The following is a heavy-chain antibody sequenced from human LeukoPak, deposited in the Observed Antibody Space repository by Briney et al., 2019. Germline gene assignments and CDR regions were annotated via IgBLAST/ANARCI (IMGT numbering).Heavy chain of an antibody. V-gene: IGHV4-39*07. Sequence: SETLSLTCTVSGGSISSSSYYWGWIRQPPGKGLEWIGSIYYSGSTYYNPSLKSRVTISVDTSKNQFSLKLSSVTAADTAVYYCARIYYYGSGSLDPWGQGTLVTVSS. D-gene: IGHD3-10*01. CDR3: ARIYYYGSGSLDP. J-gene: IGHJ5*02. CDR1: GGSISSSSYY. CDR2: IYYSGST.